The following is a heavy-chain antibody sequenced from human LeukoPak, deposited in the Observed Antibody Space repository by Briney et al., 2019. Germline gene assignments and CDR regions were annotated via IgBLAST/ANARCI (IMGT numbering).Heavy chain of an antibody. J-gene: IGHJ6*02. CDR1: GFALSSHW. CDR2: VNRDGSET. V-gene: IGHV3-7*03. Sequence: GGSLRLSCAASGFALSSHWMICVRQVPGRGPEWVANVNRDGSETYYLDSVKGRFTISKDNAKNSLYLQMNSLRAEDTALYHCARNNGMDVWGQGTTVIVSS. CDR3: ARNNGMDV.